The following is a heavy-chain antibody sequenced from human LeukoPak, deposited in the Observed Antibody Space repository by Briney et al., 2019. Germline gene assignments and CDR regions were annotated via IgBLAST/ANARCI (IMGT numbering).Heavy chain of an antibody. CDR1: GYTFTSYG. CDR3: ARDGYSYGRGDYDY. Sequence: ASVKVSCKASGYTFTSYGISWVRQAPGQGLEWMGWISAYNGNTNYAQKLQGRVTMTTDTSTSTAYMELRSLRSDNTAVYYCARDGYSYGRGDYDYWGQGTLVTVSS. J-gene: IGHJ4*02. CDR2: ISAYNGNT. D-gene: IGHD5-18*01. V-gene: IGHV1-18*01.